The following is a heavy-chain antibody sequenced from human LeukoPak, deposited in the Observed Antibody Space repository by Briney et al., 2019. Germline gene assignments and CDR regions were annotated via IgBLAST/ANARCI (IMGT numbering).Heavy chain of an antibody. CDR3: ARDYSSSGQTGTTGY. CDR2: IYHSGST. V-gene: IGHV4-38-2*02. D-gene: IGHD1-14*01. J-gene: IGHJ4*02. CDR1: GYSISSGYY. Sequence: SETLSLTCTVSGYSISSGYYWGWIRQPPGKGLEWIGSIYHSGSTYYNPSLKSRVTISVDTSKNQFFLKLSSVTAADTAVYYCARDYSSSGQTGTTGYWGQGTLVTVSS.